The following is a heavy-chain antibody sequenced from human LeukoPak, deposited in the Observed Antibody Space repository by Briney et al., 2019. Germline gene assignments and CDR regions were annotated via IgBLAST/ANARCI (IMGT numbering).Heavy chain of an antibody. Sequence: SETLSLTCTVSGCSISSSSNHWGWIPPPQGKGLVWIGSIFYSGSTYYNPSLESRVTISVDTSKNQFSLKLSSVTAADTAVYYCARQFYYDSGGSHYWGQGTLATVSS. D-gene: IGHD3-22*01. V-gene: IGHV4-39*01. CDR3: ARQFYYDSGGSHY. CDR2: IFYSGST. CDR1: GCSISSSSNH. J-gene: IGHJ4*02.